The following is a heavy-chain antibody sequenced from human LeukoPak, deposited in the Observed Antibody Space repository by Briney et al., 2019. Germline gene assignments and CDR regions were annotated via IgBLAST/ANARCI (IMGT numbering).Heavy chain of an antibody. CDR2: MYLSGTT. CDR1: TYPISSGYS. Sequence: KPSETLSLTCVVSTYPISSGYSWGWIRQPPGKGLEWIGSMYLSGTTYYNPSLKSRVTISVDKSKNQFSLKVRFVTAADTAVYFCAKTDYGHYSGFEVWGQGIMVTVSS. CDR3: AKTDYGHYSGFEV. D-gene: IGHD4-17*01. V-gene: IGHV4-38-2*01. J-gene: IGHJ3*01.